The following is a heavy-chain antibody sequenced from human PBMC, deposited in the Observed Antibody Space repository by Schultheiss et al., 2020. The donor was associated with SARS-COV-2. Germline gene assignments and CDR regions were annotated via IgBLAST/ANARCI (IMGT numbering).Heavy chain of an antibody. CDR2: INAGNGNT. CDR3: ARDSSISGSTAGTVDGMDV. CDR1: GYTFTSYA. Sequence: ASVKVSCKASGYTFTSYAMHWVRQAPGQRLEWMGWINAGNGNTKYSQKFQGRVTMTTDTSTSTAYMELRSLRSDDTAVYYCARDSSISGSTAGTVDGMDVWGQGTTVTVSS. V-gene: IGHV1-3*01. J-gene: IGHJ6*02. D-gene: IGHD6-13*01.